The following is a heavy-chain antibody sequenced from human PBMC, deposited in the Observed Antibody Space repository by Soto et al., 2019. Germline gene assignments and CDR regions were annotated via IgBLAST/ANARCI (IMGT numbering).Heavy chain of an antibody. V-gene: IGHV3-30*14. CDR3: ARRLYGSGSYVWFDP. J-gene: IGHJ5*02. CDR2: ISYDGSNK. D-gene: IGHD3-10*01. CDR1: GFTFSSYA. Sequence: GGSLRLSCAASGFTFSSYAMHWVRQAPGKGLEWVAVISYDGSNKYYADSVKGRFTISRDNSKNTLYLQMNSLRAEDTAVYYLARRLYGSGSYVWFDPWGQGTLVTVSS.